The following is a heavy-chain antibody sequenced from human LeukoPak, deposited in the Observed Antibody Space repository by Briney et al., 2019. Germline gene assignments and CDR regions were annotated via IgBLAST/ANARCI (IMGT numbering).Heavy chain of an antibody. CDR3: AKDRDTAMEIDY. J-gene: IGHJ4*02. CDR1: GFTFSNYG. CDR2: IWYDGSNK. D-gene: IGHD5-18*01. V-gene: IGHV3-33*06. Sequence: PGRSLRLSCAASGFTFSNYGMHWVRQAPGKGLEWVAVIWYDGSNKYYADSVKCRFTISRDNSKNTLYLQMKSLRAEDTAVYYCAKDRDTAMEIDYWGQGTLVTVSS.